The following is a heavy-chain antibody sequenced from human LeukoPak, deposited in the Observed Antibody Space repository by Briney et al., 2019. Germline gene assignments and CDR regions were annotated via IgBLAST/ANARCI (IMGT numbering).Heavy chain of an antibody. D-gene: IGHD3-9*01. CDR3: ARERGPYDILTGYGMDV. CDR1: GGSFSGYY. J-gene: IGHJ6*04. Sequence: PSETLSLTCAVYGGSFSGYYWSWIRQPPGKGLEWIGEINHSGSTNYNPSLKSRVTISVDTSKNQFSLKLSSVTAADTAVYYCARERGPYDILTGYGMDVWGKGTTVTVSS. V-gene: IGHV4-34*01. CDR2: INHSGST.